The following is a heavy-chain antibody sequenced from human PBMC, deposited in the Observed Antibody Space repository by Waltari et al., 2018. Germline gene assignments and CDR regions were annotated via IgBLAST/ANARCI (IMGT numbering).Heavy chain of an antibody. CDR2: IYYSGST. V-gene: IGHV4-39*01. Sequence: QLQLQESGPGLVKPSETLSFTCTVSGGSISSISYYWGWIRQPPGKGLEWIGSIYYSGSTYYNPSLKSRVTISVDTSKNQFSLKLSSVTAADTAVYYCATKRESSASGFDYWGQGTLVTVSS. J-gene: IGHJ4*02. CDR3: ATKRESSASGFDY. D-gene: IGHD6-19*01. CDR1: GGSISSISYY.